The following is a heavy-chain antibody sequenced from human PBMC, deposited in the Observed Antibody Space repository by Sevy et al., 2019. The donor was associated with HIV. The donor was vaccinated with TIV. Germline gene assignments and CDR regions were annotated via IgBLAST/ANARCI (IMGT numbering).Heavy chain of an antibody. CDR3: TTDVTIFGVVTLRYYFDY. CDR2: LIGGGSRT. V-gene: IGHV3-23*01. Sequence: GGSLRLSCAASGFPFSNFAMSWVRQAPGKGLEWVSTLIGGGSRTYYADSVTGRFIISRDNSRNTLYLQMNSLKTEDTAVYYCTTDVTIFGVVTLRYYFDYWGQGTLVTVSS. CDR1: GFPFSNFA. J-gene: IGHJ4*02. D-gene: IGHD3-3*01.